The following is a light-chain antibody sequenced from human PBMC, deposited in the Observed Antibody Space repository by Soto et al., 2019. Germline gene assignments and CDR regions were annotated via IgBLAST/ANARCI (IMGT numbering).Light chain of an antibody. CDR1: QSVRGN. CDR3: QQYNNWPFIT. V-gene: IGKV3-15*01. J-gene: IGKJ5*01. Sequence: EIVMKQSPATLSVSTGERATLSCRASQSVRGNLAWYQQKPGQSPRLLIYGASSRATGIPARFSGSGSGTEFTLTISSLQSEDFAVYYCQQYNNWPFITFGQGTRLAI. CDR2: GAS.